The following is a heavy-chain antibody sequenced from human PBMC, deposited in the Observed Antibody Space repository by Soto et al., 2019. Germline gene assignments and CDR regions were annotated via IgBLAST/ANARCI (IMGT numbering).Heavy chain of an antibody. CDR1: GFTFDDYT. CDR3: AKGPGIAAAGHEYYFDY. Sequence: EVQLVESGGVVVQPGGSLRLSCAASGFTFDDYTMHWVRQAPGKGLEWVSLISWDGGSTYYADSVKGRFTISRDNSENSLYLQMNSLRTEDTALYYCAKGPGIAAAGHEYYFDYWGQGTLVTVSS. D-gene: IGHD6-13*01. CDR2: ISWDGGST. J-gene: IGHJ4*02. V-gene: IGHV3-43*01.